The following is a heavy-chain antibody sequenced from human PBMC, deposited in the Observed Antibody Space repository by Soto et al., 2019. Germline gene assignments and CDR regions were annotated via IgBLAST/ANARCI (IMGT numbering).Heavy chain of an antibody. V-gene: IGHV3-33*01. CDR2: IWYDGSNK. CDR1: GFTFTSYG. D-gene: IGHD3-3*01. CDR3: ARDRRFVEWLDY. Sequence: QMHLVESGGGVVQPGRSLTLSCVASGFTFTSYGIHWVRQAPGKGLEWVAVIWYDGSNKYYGVSVKGRFSISRDNSKNTVYLQMNSLRAEDTAVYYCARDRRFVEWLDYWGQGTLVSVSS. J-gene: IGHJ4*02.